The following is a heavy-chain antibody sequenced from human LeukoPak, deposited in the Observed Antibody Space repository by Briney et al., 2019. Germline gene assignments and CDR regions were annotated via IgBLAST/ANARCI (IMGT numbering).Heavy chain of an antibody. J-gene: IGHJ3*02. CDR3: ARGSVVGGRDAFDI. CDR2: ISYGGSHE. Sequence: GGSLRLSCAASGFTFSSYAIHWVRQAPGKGLEWVAVISYGGSHEYYGDSVKGRFTISRDNSKNTLYLQMNSLRAEDTAVYYCARGSVVGGRDAFDIWGQGTMVTVPS. D-gene: IGHD1-26*01. CDR1: GFTFSSYA. V-gene: IGHV3-30-3*01.